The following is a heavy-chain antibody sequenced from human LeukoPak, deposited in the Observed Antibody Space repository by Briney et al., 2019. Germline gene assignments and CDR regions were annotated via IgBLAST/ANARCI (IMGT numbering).Heavy chain of an antibody. V-gene: IGHV3-43*02. CDR1: GFTFDDYA. CDR2: ISGDGGST. Sequence: PGGSLRLSCAASGFTFDDYAMHWVRQAPGKGLEWVSLISGDGGSTYYADSVKGRFTISRDNSKNSLYLQMNSLRTEGTALYYCAKGTYYYDSSGYIGYYYGMDVWGQGTTVTVSS. J-gene: IGHJ6*02. CDR3: AKGTYYYDSSGYIGYYYGMDV. D-gene: IGHD3-22*01.